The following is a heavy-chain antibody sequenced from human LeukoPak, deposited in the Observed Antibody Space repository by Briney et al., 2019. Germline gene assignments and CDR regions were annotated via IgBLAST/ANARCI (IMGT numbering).Heavy chain of an antibody. CDR3: ARVSRDGYYYYYYMDA. Sequence: GGSLRLSCAASGFTFSSYWMSWVRQAPGKGLEWVANIKQDGSEKYYVDSVKGRFTISRDNAKNSLYLQMNSLRAEDTAVYYCARVSRDGYYYYYYMDAWGKGTTVTVSS. D-gene: IGHD5-24*01. CDR1: GFTFSSYW. V-gene: IGHV3-7*01. CDR2: IKQDGSEK. J-gene: IGHJ6*03.